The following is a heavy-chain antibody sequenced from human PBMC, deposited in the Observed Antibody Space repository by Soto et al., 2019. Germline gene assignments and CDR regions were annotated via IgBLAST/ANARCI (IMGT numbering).Heavy chain of an antibody. Sequence: QVQLQQWGAGLLKPSETLSLTCAVYGGSFSGYYWSWIRQPPGKGLEWIGEINHSGSTNYTPSLRSLVTISVDKTKNQFSLKLSSVTAADTAVYYCARGGFHDILTGDRYRLYYFDYWGQGTLVTVSS. CDR2: INHSGST. CDR3: ARGGFHDILTGDRYRLYYFDY. V-gene: IGHV4-34*01. J-gene: IGHJ4*02. D-gene: IGHD3-9*01. CDR1: GGSFSGYY.